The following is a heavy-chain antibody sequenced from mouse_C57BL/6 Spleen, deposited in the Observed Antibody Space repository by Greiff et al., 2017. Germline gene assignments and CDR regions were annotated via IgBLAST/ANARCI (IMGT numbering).Heavy chain of an antibody. D-gene: IGHD2-5*01. CDR3: ARSANYNNYKAMGY. J-gene: IGHJ4*01. CDR2: INPGSGGP. Sequence: VQVVESGAELVRPGTSVKVSCKASGYAFTNYLIEWVKQRPGQGLEWIGVINPGSGGPNYDEKFQGKATLTAATSSSTAYMQLSSLTSEDSAVYFCARSANYNNYKAMGYRGNGTSVTVAS. V-gene: IGHV1-54*01. CDR1: GYAFTNYL.